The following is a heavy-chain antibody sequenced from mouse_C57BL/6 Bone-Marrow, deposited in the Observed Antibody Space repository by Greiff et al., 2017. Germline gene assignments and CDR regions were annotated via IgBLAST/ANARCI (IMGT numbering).Heavy chain of an antibody. CDR3: ARGYDDYFDY. V-gene: IGHV5-16*01. CDR1: GFTFSDYY. D-gene: IGHD2-12*01. Sequence: DVQLVESVGGLVQPGSSMKLSCTASGFTFSDYYMAWVRQVPEKGLEWVANINYDGSSTYYLDSLKSRFIISRDNAKNILYLQMSSLKSEDTATYYCARGYDDYFDYWGQGTTLTVSS. J-gene: IGHJ2*01. CDR2: INYDGSST.